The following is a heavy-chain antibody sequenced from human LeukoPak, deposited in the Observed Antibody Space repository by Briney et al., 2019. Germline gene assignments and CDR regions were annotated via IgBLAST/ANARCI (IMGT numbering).Heavy chain of an antibody. CDR1: GFTFDDYA. CDR3: AKGRLDY. CDR2: ISWNSGSI. J-gene: IGHJ4*02. V-gene: IGHV3-9*01. Sequence: GGSLRLSCAASGFTFDDYAMPWVRQAPGKGLEWVSGISWNSGSIGYADSVKGRFTISRDNAKNSLYLQMNSLRAEDTALYYCAKGRLDYWGQGTLVTVSS.